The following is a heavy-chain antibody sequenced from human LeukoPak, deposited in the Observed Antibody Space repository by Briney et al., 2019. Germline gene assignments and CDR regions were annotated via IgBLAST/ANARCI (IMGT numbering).Heavy chain of an antibody. CDR1: GFTFSDYY. J-gene: IGHJ5*02. V-gene: IGHV3-11*01. Sequence: GGSLRLSCAASGFTFSDYYITWIRQAPGKGLEWVSGISSSGSAIYYADSVKGRFTISRDNAKNSLYLQMSSLRAEDTAMYYCARALSSSWYAFRSNWFDPWGQGTLVSVSS. D-gene: IGHD6-13*01. CDR2: ISSSGSAI. CDR3: ARALSSSWYAFRSNWFDP.